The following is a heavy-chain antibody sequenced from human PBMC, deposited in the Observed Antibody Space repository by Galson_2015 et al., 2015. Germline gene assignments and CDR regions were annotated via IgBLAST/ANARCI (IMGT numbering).Heavy chain of an antibody. CDR2: IYTGGTT. Sequence: SLRLSCAASGFSVSSNYMSWVRQAPGKGLEWVSVIYTGGTTYYADSVNGRFTISRDNSNNTLYLQMNSLRAEDTAVYYCARDIRGYIYGFLEEYGLDVWGQGTTVTVSS. CDR3: ARDIRGYIYGFLEEYGLDV. V-gene: IGHV3-53*01. CDR1: GFSVSSNY. D-gene: IGHD5-18*01. J-gene: IGHJ6*02.